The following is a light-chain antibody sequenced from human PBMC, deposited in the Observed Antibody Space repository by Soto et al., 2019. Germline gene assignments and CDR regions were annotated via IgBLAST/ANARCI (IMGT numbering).Light chain of an antibody. V-gene: IGKV3-20*01. J-gene: IGKJ1*01. CDR2: GAS. Sequence: EIVLTQSPGTLSLSPGERATLSCRASQSVSNNYLAWYQQKPGQAPRLLIYGASSRATGIPDRFSGSGSGTDFTLTITRLEPEDFAFYYCQQYGYSPQFGQGTKVDIK. CDR1: QSVSNNY. CDR3: QQYGYSPQ.